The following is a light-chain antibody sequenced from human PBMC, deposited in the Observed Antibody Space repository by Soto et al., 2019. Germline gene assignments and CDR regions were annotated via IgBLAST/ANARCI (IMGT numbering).Light chain of an antibody. V-gene: IGKV3-20*01. CDR2: ATS. CDR1: QTTSDMY. CDR3: QHFGRT. J-gene: IGKJ5*01. Sequence: EIVLTQSPGTLSLSPGERATLSCRASQTTSDMYLAWHQQRPGQAPRLLIYATSSRATGVPDRFSGSGSGTDFTLTISRLEPEDFAVYYCQHFGRTFVQGTRLEIK.